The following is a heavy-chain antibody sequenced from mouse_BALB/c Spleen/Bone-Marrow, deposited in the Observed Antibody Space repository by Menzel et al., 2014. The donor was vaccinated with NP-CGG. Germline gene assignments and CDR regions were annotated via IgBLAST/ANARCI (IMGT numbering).Heavy chain of an antibody. D-gene: IGHD3-1*01. CDR1: VYTFTSYL. V-gene: IGHV1S16*01. CDR2: INPSNGDT. J-gene: IGHJ2*01. Sequence: QVQLQQSGAELVKPGALVKLSCKASVYTFTSYLMHWVKLRPGQGFEWIGEINPSNGDTNYYEKFKRKAALTVDKSSSTAYMQLSSLTSEDSAVYYCTITTRADFDYWGQGTTLTVPS. CDR3: TITTRADFDY.